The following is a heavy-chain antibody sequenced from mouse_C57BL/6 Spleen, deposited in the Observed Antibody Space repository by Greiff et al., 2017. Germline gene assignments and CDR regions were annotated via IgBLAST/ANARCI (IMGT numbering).Heavy chain of an antibody. Sequence: QVQLQQPGAELVMPGASVKLSCKASGYTFTSYWMHWVKQRPGQGLGWIGEIDPSDSYTNYNQKFKGKSTLTVDKSSSTAYMQLSSLTSEDTAVYYYARGDTTVVGAMDYWGQGTSVTVAS. V-gene: IGHV1-69*01. CDR1: GYTFTSYW. CDR2: IDPSDSYT. J-gene: IGHJ4*01. D-gene: IGHD1-1*01. CDR3: ARGDTTVVGAMDY.